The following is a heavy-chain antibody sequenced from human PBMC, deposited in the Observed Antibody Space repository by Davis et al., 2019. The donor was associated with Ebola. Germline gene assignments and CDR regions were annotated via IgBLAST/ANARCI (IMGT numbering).Heavy chain of an antibody. CDR3: ARHAPLYSSRVYYYYGMDV. CDR2: INHSGST. Sequence: PSETLSLTCAVYGGSFSGYYWSWIRQPPGKGLEWIGEINHSGSTNYNPSLKSRVTISVDTSKNQFSLKLSSVTAADTAVYYCARHAPLYSSRVYYYYGMDVWGQGTTVTVSS. J-gene: IGHJ6*02. D-gene: IGHD6-13*01. CDR1: GGSFSGYY. V-gene: IGHV4-34*01.